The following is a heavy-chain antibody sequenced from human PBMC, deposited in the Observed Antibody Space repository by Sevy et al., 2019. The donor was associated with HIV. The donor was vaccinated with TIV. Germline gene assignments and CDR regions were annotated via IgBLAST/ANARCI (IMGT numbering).Heavy chain of an antibody. V-gene: IGHV3-30*18. D-gene: IGHD1-26*01. CDR1: GFSFSYYG. CDR3: ANAYSGSYSHSYLYARDV. J-gene: IGHJ6*02. CDR2: ISHDGINE. Sequence: GGSLRLSCAGSGFSFSYYGIHWVRQAPGKGLDWVALISHDGINEYYADSVKGRFTISRDNSKNTVYLELNRLRNEDTAIYFCANAYSGSYSHSYLYARDVWGQGTTVTVSS.